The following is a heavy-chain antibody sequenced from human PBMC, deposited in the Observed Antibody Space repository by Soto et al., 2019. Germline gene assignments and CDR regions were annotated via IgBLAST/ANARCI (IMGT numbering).Heavy chain of an antibody. CDR3: ARGLRVAAADWFDP. V-gene: IGHV4-59*01. Sequence: SETLSLTCTVSGGSISSYYWSWIRQPPGKGLEWIGYIYYSGSTNYNPSLKSRVTISVDTSKNQFSLKLSSVTAADTAVYYCARGLRVAAADWFDPWGQGTLVTVSS. CDR1: GGSISSYY. J-gene: IGHJ5*02. CDR2: IYYSGST. D-gene: IGHD6-13*01.